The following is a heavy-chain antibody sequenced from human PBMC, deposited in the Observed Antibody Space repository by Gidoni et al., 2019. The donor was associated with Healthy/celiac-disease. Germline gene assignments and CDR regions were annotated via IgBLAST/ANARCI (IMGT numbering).Heavy chain of an antibody. CDR2: ISSSSSYI. D-gene: IGHD3-3*01. CDR3: AREYYDFWSGYDTPSDY. CDR1: GFTFSSYS. Sequence: EVQLVESWGGLVKPGGSLRLSCAASGFTFSSYSMNWVRQAPGKGLEWVSAISSSSSYIYYADSVKGRFTITRDNAKNSLYLQMNSLRAEDTAVYYCAREYYDFWSGYDTPSDYWGQGTLVTVSS. V-gene: IGHV3-21*01. J-gene: IGHJ4*02.